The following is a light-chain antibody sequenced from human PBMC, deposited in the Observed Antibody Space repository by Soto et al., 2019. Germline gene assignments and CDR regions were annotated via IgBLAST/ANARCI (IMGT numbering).Light chain of an antibody. CDR3: SSYASSTAYV. CDR1: SSDVGGYNY. J-gene: IGLJ1*01. Sequence: QSALTQPASVSGSPGQSITISCTGTSSDVGGYNYVSWYQLHPGKAPKLMVYEVSYRPSGVSSRFSGSKSANTASLTISGLQAEDDADYYCSSYASSTAYVFGTGTKLTVL. V-gene: IGLV2-14*01. CDR2: EVS.